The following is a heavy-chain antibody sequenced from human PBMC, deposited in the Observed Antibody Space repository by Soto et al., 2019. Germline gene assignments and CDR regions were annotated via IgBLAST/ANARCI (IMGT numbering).Heavy chain of an antibody. CDR1: GFTFTRYS. Sequence: GGSLRLSCAASGFTFTRYSMNWVRQAPGKGLEWVSSISSSSSDTHYADSVKGRFTISRDNAKNSLYLQMSSLRVEDTAVYYCARYMDVWGQGTTVTVSS. CDR2: ISSSSSDT. V-gene: IGHV3-21*01. J-gene: IGHJ6*02. CDR3: ARYMDV.